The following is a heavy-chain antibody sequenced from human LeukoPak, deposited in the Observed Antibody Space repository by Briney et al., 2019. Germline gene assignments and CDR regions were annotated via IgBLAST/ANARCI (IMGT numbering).Heavy chain of an antibody. CDR1: GFPFSSYW. V-gene: IGHV3-7*01. CDR3: ARLTGTTGFDY. J-gene: IGHJ4*02. Sequence: PGGSLRLSCAASGFPFSSYWMSWVRQAPGKGLEWVANIKQDGSDKYYVDSVKGRFTISRDNAKNSLYLQLNSQRADDTAVYYCARLTGTTGFDYWGQGTLVTVSS. CDR2: IKQDGSDK. D-gene: IGHD1-1*01.